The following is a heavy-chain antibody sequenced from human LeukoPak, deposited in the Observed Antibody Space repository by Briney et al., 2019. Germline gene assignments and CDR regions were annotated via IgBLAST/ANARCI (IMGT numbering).Heavy chain of an antibody. D-gene: IGHD2-15*01. Sequence: GGSLGLSCAASGFTFSSYSMNWVRQAPGKGLEWVSSISSSSSYIYYADSVKGRFTISRDNAKNSLYLQMNSLRAEDTAVYYCARPSRGGRRWFDPWGQGTLVTVSS. V-gene: IGHV3-21*01. CDR3: ARPSRGGRRWFDP. CDR2: ISSSSSYI. J-gene: IGHJ5*02. CDR1: GFTFSSYS.